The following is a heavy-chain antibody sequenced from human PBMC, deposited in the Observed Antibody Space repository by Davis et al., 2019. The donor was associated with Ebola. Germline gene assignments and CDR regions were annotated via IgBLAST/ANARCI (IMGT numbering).Heavy chain of an antibody. CDR1: GGSVSSGSYY. D-gene: IGHD6-13*01. Sequence: SETLSLTCTVSGGSVSSGSYYWSWIRQPPGKGLEWIGYIYYSGSTNYNPSLKSRVTISVDTSKNQFSLKLSPVTAADTAVYYCARGQSSSWYRLDYWGQGTLVTVSS. CDR3: ARGQSSSWYRLDY. V-gene: IGHV4-61*01. J-gene: IGHJ4*02. CDR2: IYYSGST.